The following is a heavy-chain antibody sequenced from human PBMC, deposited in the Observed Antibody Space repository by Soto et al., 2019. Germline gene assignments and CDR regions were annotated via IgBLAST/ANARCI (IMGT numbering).Heavy chain of an antibody. CDR1: GGSISNYY. J-gene: IGHJ4*02. CDR3: ARDHPHSYGVYYLDY. Sequence: SETLSLSCTVCGGSISNYYWNWIRQSPGKGLEWIGYIYSSGSTHYNPSLQNRVTISIDTSKNQVSLKVNSVTAADTAVYYCARDHPHSYGVYYLDYWGQGTPVTVSS. D-gene: IGHD5-18*01. V-gene: IGHV4-59*01. CDR2: IYSSGST.